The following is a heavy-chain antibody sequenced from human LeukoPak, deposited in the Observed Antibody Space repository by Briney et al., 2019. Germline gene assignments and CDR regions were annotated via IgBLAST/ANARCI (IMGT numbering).Heavy chain of an antibody. Sequence: GGSLRLSCAASGFTFSSYSMNWVRQAPGKGLEWVSYISSSSSTIYYADSVKGRFTISRDNAKNSLYLQMNSLRAEDTAVYYCAGLYDFWSGYGWDAFDIWGQGTMVTVSS. J-gene: IGHJ3*02. CDR1: GFTFSSYS. CDR2: ISSSSSTI. CDR3: AGLYDFWSGYGWDAFDI. V-gene: IGHV3-48*01. D-gene: IGHD3-3*01.